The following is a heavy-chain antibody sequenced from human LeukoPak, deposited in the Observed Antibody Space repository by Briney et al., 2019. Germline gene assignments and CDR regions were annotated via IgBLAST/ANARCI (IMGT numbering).Heavy chain of an antibody. J-gene: IGHJ4*02. V-gene: IGHV4-39*01. D-gene: IGHD3-3*01. CDR1: GGSISSSSYY. CDR3: ASHTPNKDTIFGVVTHYFDY. Sequence: SETLSLTCTVSGGSISSSSYYWGWIRQPPGKGLEWIGSIYYSGSTYYNPSLKSRVTISVDTSKNRFSLKLSSVTAADTAVYYCASHTPNKDTIFGVVTHYFDYWGQGTLVTVSS. CDR2: IYYSGST.